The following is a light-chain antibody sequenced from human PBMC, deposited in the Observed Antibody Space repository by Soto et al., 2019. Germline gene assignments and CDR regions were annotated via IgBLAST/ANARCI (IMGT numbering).Light chain of an antibody. V-gene: IGKV3-20*01. CDR3: QQYGTSPWT. Sequence: EIVRTQSPVTLSVSPGERATLSCRASQNISRSLAWYQQKPGQGPRLLIYGASSRATGIPDRFSGSGSGTDFTLTISRLEPEDFAVYYCQQYGTSPWTFGQGTKVDIK. CDR1: QNISRS. CDR2: GAS. J-gene: IGKJ1*01.